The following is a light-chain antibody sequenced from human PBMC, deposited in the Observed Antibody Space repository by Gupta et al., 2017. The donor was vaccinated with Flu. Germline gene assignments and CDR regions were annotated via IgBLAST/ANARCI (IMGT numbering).Light chain of an antibody. Sequence: DVVMTQSPLSLPVTPGQPASISCRPSESLIHSDGNTYLNWFQQRPGQSPRRLIYKVSNRDSGVPDRFSGGWSGTDFTLKISRVEPEDVGVYYCSQTEHWPYSFGQGTKLEIK. CDR1: ESLIHSDGNTY. CDR2: KVS. CDR3: SQTEHWPYS. J-gene: IGKJ2*03. V-gene: IGKV2-30*02.